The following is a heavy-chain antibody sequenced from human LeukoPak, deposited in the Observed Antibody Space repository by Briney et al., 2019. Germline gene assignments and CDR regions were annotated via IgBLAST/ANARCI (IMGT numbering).Heavy chain of an antibody. J-gene: IGHJ4*02. CDR1: GYTFTSYY. CDR2: INPSGGST. V-gene: IGHV1-46*01. CDR3: ARDNREYHRYFDY. Sequence: ASVKVSCKASGYTFTSYYRHWVRQAPGQGPEWMGIINPSGGSTSYAQKFQGRVTMTRDTSTSTVYMELSSLRSEDTAVYYSARDNREYHRYFDYWGQGTLVTVSS. D-gene: IGHD2-2*01.